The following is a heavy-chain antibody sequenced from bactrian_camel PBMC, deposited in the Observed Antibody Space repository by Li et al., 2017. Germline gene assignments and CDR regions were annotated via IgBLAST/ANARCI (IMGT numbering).Heavy chain of an antibody. CDR3: VTMSGNWDFPW. CDR1: GFTFSQYR. Sequence: DVQLVESGGGLVQPGGSLRLSCAASGFTFSQYRMIWVRQAPGKGLEWVSVISTGGATTYYADSVNGRFTISRDNAKNTLYLQLNRLKPEDAAVYYCVTMSGNWDFPWWGQGTQVTVS. V-gene: IGHV3S40*01. CDR2: ISTGGATT. J-gene: IGHJ4*01. D-gene: IGHD7*01.